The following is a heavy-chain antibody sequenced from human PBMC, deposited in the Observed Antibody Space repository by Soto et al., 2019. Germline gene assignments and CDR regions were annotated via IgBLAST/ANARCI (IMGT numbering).Heavy chain of an antibody. CDR1: GYIFSTYV. CDR3: ARAFGGLYYFDY. V-gene: IGHV1-18*01. J-gene: IGHJ4*02. Sequence: VHLVQSGAEVKKPGASVKVSCKASGYIFSTYVIIWVRQAPGQGLEWMGWISVYNGQTNYAQNLQDRVTMTTDTSTSTAYLELRSLRSDDSAVYYCARAFGGLYYFDYWGQGTLVTVSS. CDR2: ISVYNGQT. D-gene: IGHD3-16*01.